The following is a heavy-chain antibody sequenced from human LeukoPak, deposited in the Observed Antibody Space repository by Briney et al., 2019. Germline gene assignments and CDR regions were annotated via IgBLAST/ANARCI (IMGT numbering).Heavy chain of an antibody. CDR1: DGSFSGYY. Sequence: SETLSHTCAVYDGSFSGYYWTWIRQPPGKGLEWIGEIIDTGSTKYNSSLKSRVTISVDTSKNQFSLSLDSVTAADTAVYYCARGLASGYPPIPFDYWGQGTLVTVSS. CDR2: IIDTGST. D-gene: IGHD3-3*01. CDR3: ARGLASGYPPIPFDY. J-gene: IGHJ4*02. V-gene: IGHV4-34*12.